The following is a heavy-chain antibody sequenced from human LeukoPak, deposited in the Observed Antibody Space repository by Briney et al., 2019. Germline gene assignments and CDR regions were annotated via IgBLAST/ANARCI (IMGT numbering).Heavy chain of an antibody. J-gene: IGHJ4*02. Sequence: SGTLSLTCAVSVGSISDSNWWSWVRQPPGNGVEWMGEMYHNGNANYNPSLKTRVTISVNKSKNQFSLKLSSVTAADTAVYYCARKGIAAADPFDYWGQGSLVTVSS. V-gene: IGHV4-4*02. CDR2: MYHNGNA. D-gene: IGHD6-13*01. CDR3: ARKGIAAADPFDY. CDR1: VGSISDSNW.